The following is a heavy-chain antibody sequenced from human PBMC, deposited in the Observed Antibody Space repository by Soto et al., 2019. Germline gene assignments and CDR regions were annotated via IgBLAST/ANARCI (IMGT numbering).Heavy chain of an antibody. Sequence: LRLSCAASGFTFSSYGMHWVRQAPGKGLEWVAVIWYDGSNKYYADSVKGRFTISRDNSKNTLYLQMNSLRAEDTAVYYCARASSGWELYYFDYWGQGTLVTVSS. CDR1: GFTFSSYG. D-gene: IGHD6-19*01. V-gene: IGHV3-33*01. CDR2: IWYDGSNK. CDR3: ARASSGWELYYFDY. J-gene: IGHJ4*02.